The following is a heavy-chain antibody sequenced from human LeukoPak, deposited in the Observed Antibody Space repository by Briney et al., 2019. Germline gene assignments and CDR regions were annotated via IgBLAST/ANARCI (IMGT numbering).Heavy chain of an antibody. CDR1: GFTFEDYA. V-gene: IGHV3-9*01. J-gene: IGHJ4*02. Sequence: GGSPRLSCAASGFTFEDYAMHWVRQAPGKGLEGVSGISWNSGSIGYADSVKGRFTISRDNAKNSLYLQMNSLRAEDTALYYCAKDINYSGYDYNIVYWGQGTPVTV. CDR2: ISWNSGSI. CDR3: AKDINYSGYDYNIVY. D-gene: IGHD5-12*01.